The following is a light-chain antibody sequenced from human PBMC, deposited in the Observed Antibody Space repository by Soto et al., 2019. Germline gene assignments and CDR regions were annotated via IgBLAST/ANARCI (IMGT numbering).Light chain of an antibody. J-gene: IGKJ4*01. CDR3: QQYNNWPRT. V-gene: IGKV3-15*01. Sequence: EIVMTQSPATLSVSPGERATLSCRASQSVSSNLAWYQQKPGQAPRLLIYGASTRATDIPARFSGSGSGTEFTLTISGLQSEDFAVYYCQQYNNWPRTFGGGTKVEI. CDR2: GAS. CDR1: QSVSSN.